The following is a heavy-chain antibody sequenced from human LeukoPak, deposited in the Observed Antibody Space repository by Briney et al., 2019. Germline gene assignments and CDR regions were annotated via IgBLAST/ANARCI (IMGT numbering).Heavy chain of an antibody. V-gene: IGHV4-34*01. D-gene: IGHD6-6*01. J-gene: IGHJ6*02. Sequence: ETLSLTCAVYGGSLSGYYWSWIRQPPGKGLEWIGEINHSGSTNYNPSLKSRVTISVDTSKNQFSLKLSSVTAADTAVYYCARGTSFYSSSSSPGGYYYYGMDVWGQGTTVTASS. CDR3: ARGTSFYSSSSSPGGYYYYGMDV. CDR1: GGSLSGYY. CDR2: INHSGST.